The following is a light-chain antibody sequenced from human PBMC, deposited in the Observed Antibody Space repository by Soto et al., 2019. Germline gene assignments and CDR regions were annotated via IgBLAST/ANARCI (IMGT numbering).Light chain of an antibody. CDR2: GTS. CDR1: QSVSSSH. J-gene: IGKJ2*01. Sequence: DIVLTQSPGTLSLSPGERATLSCWASQSVSSSHIAWYQQKPGQAPRLLLYGTSFRTTGIPDKFSGSGSGTDVTLTISRLESEDFALYYWQQYGASPRTFGQGTKLEVK. CDR3: QQYGASPRT. V-gene: IGKV3-20*01.